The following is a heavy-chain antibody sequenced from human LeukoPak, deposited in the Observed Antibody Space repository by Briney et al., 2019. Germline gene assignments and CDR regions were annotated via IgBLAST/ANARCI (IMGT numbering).Heavy chain of an antibody. Sequence: PSETLSLTCTVSGDSISSYYWSWIRQPPGKGLEWIGSIYYSGSTYYSPSLKSRVTISVDMSKNQFSLKLSSVTAADTAVYYCARLSSYDYVWGSPVWDYWGQGTLVTVSS. CDR1: GDSISSYY. CDR3: ARLSSYDYVWGSPVWDY. D-gene: IGHD3-16*01. J-gene: IGHJ4*02. CDR2: IYYSGST. V-gene: IGHV4-59*05.